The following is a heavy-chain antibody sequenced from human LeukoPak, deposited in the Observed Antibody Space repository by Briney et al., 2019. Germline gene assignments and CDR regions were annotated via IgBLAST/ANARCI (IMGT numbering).Heavy chain of an antibody. D-gene: IGHD2-2*02. V-gene: IGHV1-69*05. CDR3: ARAGYCSSTSCYNEAGGFDY. J-gene: IGHJ4*02. Sequence: ASVKVSCKASGGTFSSYAISWVRQAPGQGLEWMGGIIPIFGTANYAQKFQGRVTITTDESTSTAYMELSSLRSEDTAVYYCARAGYCSSTSCYNEAGGFDYWGQGTLVTVSS. CDR2: IIPIFGTA. CDR1: GGTFSSYA.